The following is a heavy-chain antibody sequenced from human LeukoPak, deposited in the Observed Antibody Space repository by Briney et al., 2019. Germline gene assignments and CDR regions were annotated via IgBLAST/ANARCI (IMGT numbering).Heavy chain of an antibody. J-gene: IGHJ6*02. Sequence: PGGSLRLSCAASGFTFSSYGTHWVRQAPGKGLEWVAVIWYDGSNKYYADSVKGRFTISRDNSKNTLYLQMNSLRAEDTAVYYCARGTPLFGVVIRPTYGMDVWGQGTTVTVSS. D-gene: IGHD3-3*01. V-gene: IGHV3-33*01. CDR3: ARGTPLFGVVIRPTYGMDV. CDR2: IWYDGSNK. CDR1: GFTFSSYG.